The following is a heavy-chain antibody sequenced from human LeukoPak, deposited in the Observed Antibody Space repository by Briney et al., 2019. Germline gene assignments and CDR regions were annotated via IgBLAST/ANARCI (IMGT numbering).Heavy chain of an antibody. CDR1: GFTFSSYA. D-gene: IGHD3-10*01. CDR3: AREVTMVRGVIRAFDI. Sequence: GRSLRLSCAASGFTFSSYAMHWVRQAPGKGLEWVAVISYDGSNKYYADSVKGRFTISRDNSKDTLYLQMNSLRAEDTAVYYCAREVTMVRGVIRAFDIWGQGTMVTVSS. J-gene: IGHJ3*02. V-gene: IGHV3-30-3*01. CDR2: ISYDGSNK.